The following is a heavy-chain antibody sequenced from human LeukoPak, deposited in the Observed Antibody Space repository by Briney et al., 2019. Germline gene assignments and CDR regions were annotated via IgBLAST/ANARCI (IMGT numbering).Heavy chain of an antibody. CDR3: AKDKGSGPYYYYGMDV. CDR2: ISWDGGST. CDR1: GFTFDDYT. D-gene: IGHD6-25*01. J-gene: IGHJ6*02. V-gene: IGHV3-43*01. Sequence: GGSLRLSCAASGFTFDDYTMHWVRQAPGKGLEWVSLISWDGGSTYYADSVKGRFTISRDNSKNSLYLQMNSLRTEDTALYYCAKDKGSGPYYYYGMDVWGQGTTATVSS.